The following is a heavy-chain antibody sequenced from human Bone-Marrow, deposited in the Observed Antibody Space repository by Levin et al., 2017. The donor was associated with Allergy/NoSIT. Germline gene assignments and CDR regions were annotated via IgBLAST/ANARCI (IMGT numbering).Heavy chain of an antibody. CDR2: IYWDDDK. D-gene: IGHD5-18*01. Sequence: SGPTLVKPTQTLTLTCTFSGFSLSTSGVGVGWIRQPPGKALEWLALIYWDDDKRYSPSLKSRLTITKDTSKNQVVLTMTNMDPVDTATYYCAQGYSPKYRGAFDIWGQGTMVTVSS. CDR3: AQGYSPKYRGAFDI. J-gene: IGHJ3*02. V-gene: IGHV2-5*02. CDR1: GFSLSTSGVG.